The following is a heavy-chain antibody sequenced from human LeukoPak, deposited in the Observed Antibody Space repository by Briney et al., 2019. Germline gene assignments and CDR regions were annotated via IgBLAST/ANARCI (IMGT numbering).Heavy chain of an antibody. CDR2: ISYDVSEK. D-gene: IGHD2-2*01. J-gene: IGHJ3*02. CDR3: ARDRDCSSTSCFNAFDI. Sequence: GRSLRLSCAASGFTFSDSEMHCVRQAPGKGLEWVAVISYDVSEKYYADSVKGRFTISRDNSKNTLYLQMNSLRAEDAAVYYCARDRDCSSTSCFNAFDIWGQGTVVTVSS. V-gene: IGHV3-30*01. CDR1: GFTFSDSE.